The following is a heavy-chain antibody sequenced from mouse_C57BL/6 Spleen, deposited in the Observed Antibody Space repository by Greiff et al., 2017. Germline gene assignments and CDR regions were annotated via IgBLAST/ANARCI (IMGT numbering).Heavy chain of an antibody. CDR3: ASGTTVVDDFDG. CDR1: GFNIKNTY. CDR2: IDPANGST. V-gene: IGHV14-3*01. D-gene: IGHD1-1*01. Sequence: VQLQQSVAELVRPGASVKLSCTASGFNIKNTYMHWVHQRPEQGLEWVGRIDPANGSTKYAPKFQGRAIITTDTASNILYLHLSSLKSEDTAIYCCASGTTVVDDFDGWGNGTTVTVSS. J-gene: IGHJ1*03.